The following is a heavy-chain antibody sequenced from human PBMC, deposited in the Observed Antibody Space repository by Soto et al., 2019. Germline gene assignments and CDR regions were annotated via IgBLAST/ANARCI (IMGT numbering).Heavy chain of an antibody. CDR3: AKDENYYDSSGYPFDAFDI. Sequence: EVQLLESGGGLVQPGGSLRVSCAASGFTFSSYAMSWVRQAPGKGLEWVSAISGSGGSTYYADPEKGRFTISRDNSKNTLYLQMNSLRAEDTAVYYCAKDENYYDSSGYPFDAFDIWGQGTMVTVSS. V-gene: IGHV3-23*01. J-gene: IGHJ3*02. D-gene: IGHD3-22*01. CDR2: ISGSGGST. CDR1: GFTFSSYA.